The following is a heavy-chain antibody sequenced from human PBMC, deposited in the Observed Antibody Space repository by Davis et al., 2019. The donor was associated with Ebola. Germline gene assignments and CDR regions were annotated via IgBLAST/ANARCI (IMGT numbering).Heavy chain of an antibody. CDR3: ARDPGTEFDY. V-gene: IGHV3-9*01. CDR2: ISWNSGSI. CDR1: GFTFDDYA. Sequence: PGGSLRLSCAASGFTFDDYAMHWVRQAPGKGLEWVSGISWNSGSIGYADSVKGRFTISRDNSKNTLYLQMNSLRAEDTAVYYCARDPGTEFDYWGQGTLVTVSS. J-gene: IGHJ4*02.